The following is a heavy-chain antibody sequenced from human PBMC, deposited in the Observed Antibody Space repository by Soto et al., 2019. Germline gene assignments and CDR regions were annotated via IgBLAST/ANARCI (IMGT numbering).Heavy chain of an antibody. CDR1: GFAFSDYY. V-gene: IGHV3-11*01. Sequence: AGGSLRLSCAASGFAFSDYYMSWIRRAPGKGLEWVSYISSSGDVIYYADSVKGRFTISRDNAKNSLYLQMNSLRAEDTAVYYCARDLGYYDSSGYFDYWGQGTLVTVSS. J-gene: IGHJ4*02. CDR2: ISSSGDVI. CDR3: ARDLGYYDSSGYFDY. D-gene: IGHD3-22*01.